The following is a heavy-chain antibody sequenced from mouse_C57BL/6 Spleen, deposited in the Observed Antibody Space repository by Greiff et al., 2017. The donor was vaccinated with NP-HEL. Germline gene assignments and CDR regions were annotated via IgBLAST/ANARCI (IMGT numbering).Heavy chain of an antibody. Sequence: EVHLVESGGDLVKPGGSLKLSCAASGFTFSSYGMSWVRQTPDKRLEWVATISSGGSYTYYPDSVKGRFTISRDNAKNTLYLQMSSLKSEDTAMYYCARYYGSSSAWFAYWGQGTLVTVSA. D-gene: IGHD1-1*01. CDR2: ISSGGSYT. CDR1: GFTFSSYG. V-gene: IGHV5-6*01. CDR3: ARYYGSSSAWFAY. J-gene: IGHJ3*01.